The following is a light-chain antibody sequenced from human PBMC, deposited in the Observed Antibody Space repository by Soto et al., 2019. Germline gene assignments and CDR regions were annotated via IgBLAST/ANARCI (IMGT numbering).Light chain of an antibody. V-gene: IGLV2-11*01. CDR3: CSYTGNKVFV. Sequence: QCALTQPRSLSGSPGQSVTISCTGPTIGAHSFVSWYQDRPDKVPKLLIYDVSQRPSGFPDRFSGSRSANTASLTISGLQADDAAAYYCCSYTGNKVFVFGTGTKVTVL. CDR1: TIGAHSF. J-gene: IGLJ1*01. CDR2: DVS.